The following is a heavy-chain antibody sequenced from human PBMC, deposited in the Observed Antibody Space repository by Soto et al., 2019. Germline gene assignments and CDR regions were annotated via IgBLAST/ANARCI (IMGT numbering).Heavy chain of an antibody. CDR1: GFTFSSYA. Sequence: PGGSLRLSCAASGFTFSSYAMSWVRQAPGKGLEWVSAISGSGGSTYYADSVKGRFTISRDDSKNTLYLQMNSLRAEDTAVYYCAKDSSKDSSGYYLTAYYFDYWGQGTLVTVSS. J-gene: IGHJ4*02. D-gene: IGHD3-22*01. V-gene: IGHV3-23*01. CDR3: AKDSSKDSSGYYLTAYYFDY. CDR2: ISGSGGST.